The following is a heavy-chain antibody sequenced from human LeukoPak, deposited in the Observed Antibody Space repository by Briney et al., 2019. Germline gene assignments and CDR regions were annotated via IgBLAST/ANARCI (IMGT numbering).Heavy chain of an antibody. J-gene: IGHJ2*01. CDR2: IGGTSNYI. V-gene: IGHV3-21*01. D-gene: IGHD3-16*01. Sequence: GGSLRLSCAASGFTFKTYGMNWVRQAPGKGLEWVSSIGGTSNYIYYADSVKGRFTISRDNAKNSLFLQMNSLRAEDTAVYYCAGFVDRASFWYFDLWGRGTLVTVSS. CDR3: AGFVDRASFWYFDL. CDR1: GFTFKTYG.